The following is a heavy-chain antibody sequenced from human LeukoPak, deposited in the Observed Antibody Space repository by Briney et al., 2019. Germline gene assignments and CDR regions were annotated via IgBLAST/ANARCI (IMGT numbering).Heavy chain of an antibody. V-gene: IGHV3-11*01. CDR3: ARDWDSSSGRGDDRGAY. CDR1: GFTFSDYY. Sequence: PGGSLRLSCAASGFTFSDYYMSWIRQAPGKGLEWVSYISSSGSTIYYADSVKGRFTISRDHAKNSLYLQTNSLRAADTAVYYCARDWDSSSGRGDDRGAYWGQGTLVTVSS. CDR2: ISSSGSTI. J-gene: IGHJ4*02. D-gene: IGHD6-6*01.